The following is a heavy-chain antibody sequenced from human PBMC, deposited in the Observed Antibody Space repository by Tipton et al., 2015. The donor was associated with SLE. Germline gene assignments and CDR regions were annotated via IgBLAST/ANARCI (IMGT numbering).Heavy chain of an antibody. CDR2: IRYDGSNK. CDR3: AKEMVAAAGGGIFDY. J-gene: IGHJ4*02. D-gene: IGHD6-13*01. V-gene: IGHV3-30*02. CDR1: GFTFSSYG. Sequence: SLRLSCAASGFTFSSYGMHWVRQAPGKGLEWVAFIRYDGSNKYYADSVKGRFTISRDNSKNTLYLQMNSLRAEDTAVYYCAKEMVAAAGGGIFDYWGQGTLVTVSS.